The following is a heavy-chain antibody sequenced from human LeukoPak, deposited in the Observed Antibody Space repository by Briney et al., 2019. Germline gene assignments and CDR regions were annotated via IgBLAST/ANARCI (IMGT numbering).Heavy chain of an antibody. CDR2: LYSGGST. Sequence: GGSLRLSCAASEFXVSSNYISWVRQAPGKGLEWVSTLYSGGSTYYADSVKGRFTISRDNSKNTLYLQMNSLRVEDTAVYYCARDYRGYDARGAFDVWGQGTMVTVSS. D-gene: IGHD5-12*01. CDR3: ARDYRGYDARGAFDV. V-gene: IGHV3-66*01. J-gene: IGHJ3*01. CDR1: EFXVSSNY.